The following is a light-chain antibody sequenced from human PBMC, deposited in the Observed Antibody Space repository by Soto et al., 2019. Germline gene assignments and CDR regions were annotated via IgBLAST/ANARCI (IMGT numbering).Light chain of an antibody. CDR2: GAS. J-gene: IGKJ1*01. CDR1: QSVNSN. V-gene: IGKV3-15*01. CDR3: QQYNNWPRT. Sequence: EIVMTQSPATLSVSPGERATLSCRASQSVNSNLAWYQQKPGQAPRLLIYGASTRATGIPARFSGSGSGTEVTHTISSLQSEDFAVYYCQQYNNWPRTFGQGTKVEIK.